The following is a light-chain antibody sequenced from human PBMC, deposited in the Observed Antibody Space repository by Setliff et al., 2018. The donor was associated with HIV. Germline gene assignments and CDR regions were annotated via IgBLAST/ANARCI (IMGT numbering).Light chain of an antibody. V-gene: IGLV2-14*03. CDR3: SSFTSSNIYV. Sequence: QSALTQPASVSGSLGQSITMSCTGTSRDVGGHNYVSWYQQHPGKAPKLMIYDVSNRPSGVSNRFSGSKSGSTASLTISGLQAEDEADYYCSSFTSSNIYVFGTGTKSPS. CDR1: SRDVGGHNY. CDR2: DVS. J-gene: IGLJ1*01.